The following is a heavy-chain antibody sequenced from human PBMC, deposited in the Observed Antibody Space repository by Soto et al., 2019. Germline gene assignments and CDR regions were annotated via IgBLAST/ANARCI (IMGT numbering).Heavy chain of an antibody. Sequence: SETLSLTCAVYGGSFSGYYWSWIRQPPGKGLEWIGEINHSGSTNYNPSLKSRVTISVDTSKNQFSLKLSSVTAADTAVYYCARGKGWLRLRKSSSWYGNWFDPWGQGTLVTVSS. CDR1: GGSFSGYY. V-gene: IGHV4-34*01. CDR3: ARGKGWLRLRKSSSWYGNWFDP. D-gene: IGHD6-13*01. J-gene: IGHJ5*02. CDR2: INHSGST.